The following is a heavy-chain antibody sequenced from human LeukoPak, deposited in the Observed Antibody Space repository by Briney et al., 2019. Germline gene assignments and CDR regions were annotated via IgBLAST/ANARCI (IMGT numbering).Heavy chain of an antibody. D-gene: IGHD5-18*01. CDR2: INSDGSST. V-gene: IGHV3-74*01. J-gene: IGHJ4*02. CDR1: GFSFSNYW. CDR3: AKRIQSAMATGY. Sequence: PGGSLRLSCAASGFSFSNYWMHWVRQAPGKGLVWVSRINSDGSSTTYADSVKGRFTISRDNAKNTLYLQMNSLRAEDTAVYYCAKRIQSAMATGYWGQGTLVTVSS.